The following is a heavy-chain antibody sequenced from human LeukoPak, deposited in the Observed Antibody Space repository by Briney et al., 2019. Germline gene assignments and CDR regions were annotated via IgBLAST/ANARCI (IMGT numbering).Heavy chain of an antibody. D-gene: IGHD3-16*02. CDR2: VYDSGST. J-gene: IGHJ4*02. CDR3: ARDYRGFTPGWFDD. Sequence: SETLSLTCTVSGASISSKYWSWLRQPPGKGLEWIGYVYDSGSTNYNPSLWRRVTISADTSTNQCSLKLSSVTAADTAVYFCARDYRGFTPGWFDDWGQGTLVTVSS. CDR1: GASISSKY. V-gene: IGHV4-59*01.